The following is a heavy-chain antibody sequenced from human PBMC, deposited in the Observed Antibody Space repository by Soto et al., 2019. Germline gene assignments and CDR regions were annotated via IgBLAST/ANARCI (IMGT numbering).Heavy chain of an antibody. V-gene: IGHV1-2*04. CDR2: INPNSGGT. CDR3: ARLRTEWLLQARFYYYGMDV. J-gene: IGHJ6*02. D-gene: IGHD3-9*01. CDR1: GYTFTGYY. Sequence: ASVKVSCKASGYTFTGYYMHWVRQAPGQGLEWMGWINPNSGGTNYAQKFQGWVTMTRDTSISTAYSELSRLRSDDTAVYYCARLRTEWLLQARFYYYGMDVWCQGTAVTVSS.